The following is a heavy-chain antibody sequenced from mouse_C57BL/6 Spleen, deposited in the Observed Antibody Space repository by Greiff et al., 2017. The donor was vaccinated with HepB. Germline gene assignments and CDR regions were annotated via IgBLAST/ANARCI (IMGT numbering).Heavy chain of an antibody. CDR1: GYTFTDYN. CDR2: INPNNGGT. CDR3: ASEAGTGWFAY. D-gene: IGHD4-1*01. Sequence: VQLQQSGPELVKPGASVKMSCKASGYTFTDYNMHWVKQSHGKSLEWIGYINPNNGGTSYNQKFKGKATLTVNKSSSTAYMELRSLTSEDSAVYYCASEAGTGWFAYWGQGTLVTVSA. V-gene: IGHV1-22*01. J-gene: IGHJ3*01.